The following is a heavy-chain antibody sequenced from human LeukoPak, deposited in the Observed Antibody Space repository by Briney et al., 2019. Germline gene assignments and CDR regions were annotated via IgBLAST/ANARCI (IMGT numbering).Heavy chain of an antibody. CDR1: GFTFSSYA. V-gene: IGHV3-23*01. D-gene: IGHD3-9*01. Sequence: GGSLRLSCAASGFTFSSYAMSWVRQAPGKGLEWVSVISGSGGSTYYADSVKGRFTISRDNSKNTLYLKMNSLRAEDTAVYYCAKASRGYFDWLFYFDYWGQGSLVTVSS. CDR2: ISGSGGST. CDR3: AKASRGYFDWLFYFDY. J-gene: IGHJ4*02.